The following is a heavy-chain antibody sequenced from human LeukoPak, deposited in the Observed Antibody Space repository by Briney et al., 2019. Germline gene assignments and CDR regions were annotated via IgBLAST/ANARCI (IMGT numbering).Heavy chain of an antibody. D-gene: IGHD6-13*01. J-gene: IGHJ4*02. CDR1: GGSISSYY. CDR2: IYYTGST. Sequence: SETLSHTCTVSGGSISSYYWSWIRQPPGKGLEWIGYIYYTGSTKYIASLKSRVTISVDTSKNQFSLKVSSVTAADTAVYYCARLRPSIGAAGTFDYWGQGTLVTVSS. CDR3: ARLRPSIGAAGTFDY. V-gene: IGHV4-59*08.